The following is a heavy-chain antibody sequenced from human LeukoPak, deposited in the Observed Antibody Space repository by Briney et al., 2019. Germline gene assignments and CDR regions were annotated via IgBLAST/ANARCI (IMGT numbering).Heavy chain of an antibody. CDR1: GFTFSSYE. V-gene: IGHV3-48*03. CDR2: ISSSGSTI. D-gene: IGHD6-19*01. Sequence: GGSLTLSCAASGFTFSSYEMNWVRQAPGKGLEWVSYISSSGSTIYYADSVKGRLTIYRDKAKNSLYLQMNSLRAEDTALYYCARDGGIAVAGDSFDIWGEGTMVTVSS. J-gene: IGHJ3*02. CDR3: ARDGGIAVAGDSFDI.